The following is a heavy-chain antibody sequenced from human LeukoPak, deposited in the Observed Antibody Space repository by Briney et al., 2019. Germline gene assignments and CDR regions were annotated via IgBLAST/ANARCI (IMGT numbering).Heavy chain of an antibody. V-gene: IGHV3-30*03. CDR2: ISYDGSNK. CDR1: EFTFSSYG. CDR3: ARAGSSGYYYYYMDV. Sequence: PGRSLRLSCAASEFTFSSYGMHWVRQAPGKGLEWVAVISYDGSNKYYADSVKGRFTISRDNSKNTLYLQMNSLRAEDTAVYYCARAGSSGYYYYYMDVWGKGTTVTVSS. D-gene: IGHD6-6*01. J-gene: IGHJ6*03.